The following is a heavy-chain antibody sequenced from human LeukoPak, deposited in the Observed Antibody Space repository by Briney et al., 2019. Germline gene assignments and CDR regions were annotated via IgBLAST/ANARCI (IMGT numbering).Heavy chain of an antibody. J-gene: IGHJ5*02. Sequence: PGGSLRLSCAASGFTFSSYAMSWVRQAPGKGLEWVSAISGSGGNTYYADSVKGRFTISRDNSKNTLYLQMNGLRADDTAVYYCAKGYYHLPNHWFDPWGQGTLVTVSS. CDR1: GFTFSSYA. V-gene: IGHV3-23*01. D-gene: IGHD2-2*01. CDR3: AKGYYHLPNHWFDP. CDR2: ISGSGGNT.